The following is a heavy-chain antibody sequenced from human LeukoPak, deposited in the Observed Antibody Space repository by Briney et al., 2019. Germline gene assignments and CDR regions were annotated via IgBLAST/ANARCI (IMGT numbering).Heavy chain of an antibody. CDR2: IYYSGST. CDR1: GGSISSYY. V-gene: IGHV4-59*01. D-gene: IGHD3-3*01. J-gene: IGHJ5*02. CDR3: AGMVLRFLEWLPFDP. Sequence: MSSETLSLTCTVSGGSISSYYWSWIRQPPGKGLEWIGYIYYSGSTNYNPSLKSRVTISVDTSKNQFSLKLSSVTAADTAAYYCAGMVLRFLEWLPFDPWGQGTLVTVSS.